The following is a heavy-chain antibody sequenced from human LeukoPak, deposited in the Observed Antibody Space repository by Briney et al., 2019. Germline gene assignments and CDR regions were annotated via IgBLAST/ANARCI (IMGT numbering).Heavy chain of an antibody. J-gene: IGHJ4*02. CDR1: GGSMYSYY. D-gene: IGHD2/OR15-2a*01. CDR2: IYHSGNS. CDR3: AGHHPRNTVDF. V-gene: IGHV4-59*08. Sequence: SETLSLTCTVSGGSMYSYYWRWIRQPPGKGLEWIGNIYHSGNSNFIPSYNPSLKSRVTISLDTSKNQFSLKLSSVTAADTAVYYCAGHHPRNTVDFWGQGTLVTVSS.